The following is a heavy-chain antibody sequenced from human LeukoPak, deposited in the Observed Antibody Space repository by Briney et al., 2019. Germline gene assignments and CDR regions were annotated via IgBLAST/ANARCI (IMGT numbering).Heavy chain of an antibody. D-gene: IGHD3-10*01. V-gene: IGHV3-7*01. CDR1: GFTFSSYW. CDR3: ARDRSGSPYNWFDP. CDR2: IKQDGSEK. J-gene: IGHJ5*02. Sequence: GGSLRLSCAASGFTFSSYWMSWVRQAPGKGLEWVANIKQDGSEKYYVDSVKGRFTISRDNAKSSLYLQMNSLRAEDTAVYYCARDRSGSPYNWFDPWGQGTLVTVSS.